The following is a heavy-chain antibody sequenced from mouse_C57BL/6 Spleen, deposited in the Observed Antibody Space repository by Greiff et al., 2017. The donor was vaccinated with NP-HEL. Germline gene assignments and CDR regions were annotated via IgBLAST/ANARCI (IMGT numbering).Heavy chain of an antibody. Sequence: QVQLKESGAELARPGASVKMSCKASGYTFTSYTMHWVKQRPGQGLEWIGYINPSSGYTKYNQKFKDKATLTADKSSSTAYMQLSSLTSEDSAVYYCARDYDGYVDYWGQGTTLTVSS. D-gene: IGHD2-3*01. CDR3: ARDYDGYVDY. V-gene: IGHV1-4*01. CDR1: GYTFTSYT. J-gene: IGHJ2*01. CDR2: INPSSGYT.